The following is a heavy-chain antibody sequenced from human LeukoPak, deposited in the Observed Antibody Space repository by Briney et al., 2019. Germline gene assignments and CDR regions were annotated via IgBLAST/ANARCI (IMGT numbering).Heavy chain of an antibody. Sequence: ESGPTLVNPTQTLTLTCTTSGFSLSNNALGVGWIRQPPVKALEWLALIDWNDDKRYSPSLKIRLTLTKDTSKNQVVLALTNMDPVDTATYDCAQLSRSPSFSRTTLTTFDNWGQGTLVTVSS. J-gene: IGHJ4*02. D-gene: IGHD4-17*01. CDR1: GFSLSNNALG. CDR3: AQLSRSPSFSRTTLTTFDN. V-gene: IGHV2-5*01. CDR2: IDWNDDK.